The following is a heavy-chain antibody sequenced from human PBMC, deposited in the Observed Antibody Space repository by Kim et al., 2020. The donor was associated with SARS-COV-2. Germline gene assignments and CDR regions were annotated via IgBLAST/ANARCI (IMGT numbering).Heavy chain of an antibody. V-gene: IGHV4-39*01. Sequence: YNPSLKSRVTISVDTSKNQFSLKLSSVTAADTAVYYCARHGTAAGFSFDYWGQGTLVTVSS. CDR3: ARHGTAAGFSFDY. J-gene: IGHJ4*02. D-gene: IGHD6-13*01.